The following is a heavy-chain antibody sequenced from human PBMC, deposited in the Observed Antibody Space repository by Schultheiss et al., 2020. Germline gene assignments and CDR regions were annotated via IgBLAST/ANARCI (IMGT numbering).Heavy chain of an antibody. CDR3: AAAPEQWLVDY. CDR2: IVVGSGNT. D-gene: IGHD6-19*01. J-gene: IGHJ4*02. V-gene: IGHV1-58*02. CDR1: GYTFTGYY. Sequence: SVKVSCKASGYTFTGYYMHWVRQAPGQRLEWIGWIVVGSGNTNYAQKFQERVTITRDMSTSTAYMELSSLRPEDTAVYYCAAAPEQWLVDYWGQGTLVTVSS.